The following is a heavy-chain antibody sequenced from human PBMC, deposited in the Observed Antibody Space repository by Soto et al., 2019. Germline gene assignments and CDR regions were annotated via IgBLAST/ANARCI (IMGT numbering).Heavy chain of an antibody. D-gene: IGHD1-1*01. V-gene: IGHV1-58*01. CDR3: AANDGRWADPGSDFDY. J-gene: IGHJ4*02. Sequence: EASLKVSFKASGYTITRYAVRWVRQASGQRLEWIGWIVVGSGNTNYAQKFQERVTITRDMSTSTAYMELSSLRSEDTAVYYCAANDGRWADPGSDFDYWGQGTPVTGSS. CDR1: GYTITRYA. CDR2: IVVGSGNT.